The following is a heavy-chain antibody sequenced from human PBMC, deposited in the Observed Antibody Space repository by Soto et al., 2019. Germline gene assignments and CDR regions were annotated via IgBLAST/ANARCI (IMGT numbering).Heavy chain of an antibody. J-gene: IGHJ5*02. V-gene: IGHV1-18*01. CDR1: GYTFTRNG. CDR3: ARDPGFGVVIIPGWFDP. D-gene: IGHD3-3*01. Sequence: QVQLVQSGAEVKKPGASVKVSCKTSGYTFTRNGISWVRQAPGQGLEWMGWISAYNGDTNYAQKFQGRVIMTTDTTTRIAYRALRSLRSDDTAEYYWARDPGFGVVIIPGWFDPWGQGNLVTVSS. CDR2: ISAYNGDT.